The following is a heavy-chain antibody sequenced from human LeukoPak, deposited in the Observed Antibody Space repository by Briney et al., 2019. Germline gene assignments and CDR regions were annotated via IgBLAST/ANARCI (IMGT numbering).Heavy chain of an antibody. CDR3: AGPREYCSSTSCYSRRGQFDY. Sequence: SETLSLTCAVSGASISTHLWWGWVRQPPGKGLEWVGEIFHAGSTNYNPSLKSRVTISVDTSKNQFSLKLSSVTAADTAVYYCAGPREYCSSTSCYSRRGQFDYWGQGTLVTVSS. V-gene: IGHV4-4*02. J-gene: IGHJ4*02. D-gene: IGHD2-2*01. CDR1: GASISTHLW. CDR2: IFHAGST.